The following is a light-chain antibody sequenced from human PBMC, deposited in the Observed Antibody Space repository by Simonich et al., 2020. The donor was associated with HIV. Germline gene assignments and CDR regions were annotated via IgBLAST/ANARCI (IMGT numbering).Light chain of an antibody. Sequence: EIVMTQSPATLSVSPGERATLSCRASQNIAGNLAWYQQKPGQAPRLLIYYASTRATGVPARFSGSGFGTDFTLTISSMQSEDFAVYYCQQYNDWPRTFGQGTKVEIK. J-gene: IGKJ1*01. CDR1: QNIAGN. V-gene: IGKV3-15*01. CDR2: YAS. CDR3: QQYNDWPRT.